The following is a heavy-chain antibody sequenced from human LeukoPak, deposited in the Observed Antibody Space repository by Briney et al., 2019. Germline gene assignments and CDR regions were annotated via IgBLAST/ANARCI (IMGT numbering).Heavy chain of an antibody. J-gene: IGHJ4*02. CDR3: ARGSSYGFAMGY. D-gene: IGHD5-18*01. Sequence: ASVKVSCKASGYTFTSYGISWVRQAPGQGLEWMGWISTYNGDTNYAQKLQDRVTMTTDTSTSTAYMELRSLRSDDTAVYYCARGSSYGFAMGYWGQGTLVTVSS. CDR1: GYTFTSYG. V-gene: IGHV1-18*01. CDR2: ISTYNGDT.